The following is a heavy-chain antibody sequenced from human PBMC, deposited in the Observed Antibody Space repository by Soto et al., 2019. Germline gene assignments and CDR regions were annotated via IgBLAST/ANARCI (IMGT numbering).Heavy chain of an antibody. CDR3: ARPPTANLDAFDI. CDR1: GGSISSSNYH. D-gene: IGHD7-27*01. V-gene: IGHV4-39*01. CDR2: IFYSGIT. J-gene: IGHJ3*02. Sequence: SETLSLTCTVSGGSISSSNYHWGWIRQPPGKGLEWIGSIFYSGITYHNPSLKSRVTISVDTSKNQFSLNLSSVTAADTAVYYCARPPTANLDAFDIWGLGTMVTVSS.